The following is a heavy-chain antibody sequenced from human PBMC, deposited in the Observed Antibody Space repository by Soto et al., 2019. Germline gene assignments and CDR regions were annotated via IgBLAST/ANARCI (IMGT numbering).Heavy chain of an antibody. CDR2: IYYSGST. CDR3: AGGVVTAIGPFDD. Sequence: SETLSLTCTVSGGSSGGYYVSWIRQPPGKGLEWIGYIYYSGSTNYNPALQSRVTISVDTSKNQFSLKLSSVTAEDTAVYYCAGGVVTAIGPFDDWGQGTLVTVSS. V-gene: IGHV4-59*01. CDR1: GGSSGGYY. J-gene: IGHJ4*02. D-gene: IGHD2-21*02.